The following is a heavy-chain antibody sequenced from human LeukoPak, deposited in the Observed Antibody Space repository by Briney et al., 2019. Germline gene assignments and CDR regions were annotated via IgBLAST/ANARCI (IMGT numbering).Heavy chain of an antibody. CDR1: SGSISSGDYY. CDR2: IYYSGST. V-gene: IGHV4-30-4*01. Sequence: SETLSLSCTVSSGSISSGDYYWSWIRQPPGKGLEWIGYIYYSGSTYYNPSLKSRVFISVDTSKNQFSLKLSSVTAADTAVYYCASSTLYGGNSIFGYWGQGTLVTVSS. J-gene: IGHJ4*02. D-gene: IGHD4-23*01. CDR3: ASSTLYGGNSIFGY.